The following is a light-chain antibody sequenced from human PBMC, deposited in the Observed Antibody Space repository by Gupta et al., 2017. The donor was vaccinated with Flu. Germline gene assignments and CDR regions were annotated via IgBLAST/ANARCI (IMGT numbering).Light chain of an antibody. V-gene: IGKV1-5*03. CDR2: RAS. J-gene: IGKJ2*01. Sequence: IQMTQPPSTLSASVGDRVTITCRASQSIDSYLAWYQQKPGKAPNLLIYRASTLQSGVPSRFSGSGSGTEFTLTISSLQPYDFATYYCQQYNSFSYTFGQGTKVEIK. CDR1: QSIDSY. CDR3: QQYNSFSYT.